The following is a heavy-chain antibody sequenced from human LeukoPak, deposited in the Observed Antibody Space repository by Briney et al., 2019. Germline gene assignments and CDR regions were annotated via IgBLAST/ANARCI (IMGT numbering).Heavy chain of an antibody. J-gene: IGHJ4*02. V-gene: IGHV4-39*01. CDR2: IYYNRGT. D-gene: IGHD6-13*01. Sequence: PSETLSLTCTVSSDSISNSAYHWGWIRQPPGRGLEWIGTIYYNRGTYYNPSLKSRVTISVDTSKNQFSLKLSSVTAADTAMYYCARVAAAGTVDYWGQGTLVTVSS. CDR3: ARVAAAGTVDY. CDR1: SDSISNSAYH.